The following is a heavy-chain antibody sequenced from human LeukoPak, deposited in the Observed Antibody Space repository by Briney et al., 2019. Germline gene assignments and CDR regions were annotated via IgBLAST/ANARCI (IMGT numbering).Heavy chain of an antibody. V-gene: IGHV3-7*01. CDR1: GFTFSKSW. CDR3: NGGNSDAFDI. D-gene: IGHD4-23*01. Sequence: GGSLRLSCAASGFTFSKSWMTWVRQASGKGLEWVANIEPDGSEKYYVDSVKGRFTISRDNAKNSLYLQMNSLRAEDTAVYYCNGGNSDAFDIWGQGTMVTVSS. J-gene: IGHJ3*02. CDR2: IEPDGSEK.